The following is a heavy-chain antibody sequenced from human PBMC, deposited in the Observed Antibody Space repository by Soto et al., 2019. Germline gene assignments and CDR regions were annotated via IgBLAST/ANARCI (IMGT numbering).Heavy chain of an antibody. D-gene: IGHD4-17*01. Sequence: SETLSLTCTVSGGSISSYYWSWIRQPPGKGLEWIGYIYYSGSTNYNPSLKSRVTISVDTSKNQFSLKLSSVTAADTAVYYCARHPLRYYYYYMDVWGKGTTVTVS. J-gene: IGHJ6*03. CDR3: ARHPLRYYYYYMDV. CDR2: IYYSGST. CDR1: GGSISSYY. V-gene: IGHV4-59*08.